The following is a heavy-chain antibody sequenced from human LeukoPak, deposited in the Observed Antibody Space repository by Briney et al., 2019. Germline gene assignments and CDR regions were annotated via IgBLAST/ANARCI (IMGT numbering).Heavy chain of an antibody. Sequence: SETLSLTCTYIVSGASISTYLWTWIRQPAGKGLEWIGRIHTSGSANYNPSLKSRVTMSVDTSKNQFSLNLSSVTAADAAVYYCAREVYYDTSALDYWGQGTLVTVSS. V-gene: IGHV4-4*07. CDR2: IHTSGSA. D-gene: IGHD3-22*01. J-gene: IGHJ4*02. CDR3: AREVYYDTSALDY. CDR1: GASISTYL.